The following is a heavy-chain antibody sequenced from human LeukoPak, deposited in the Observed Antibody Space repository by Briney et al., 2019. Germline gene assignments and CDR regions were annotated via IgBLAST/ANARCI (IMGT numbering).Heavy chain of an antibody. J-gene: IGHJ6*03. V-gene: IGHV3-53*01. CDR3: ARAQTEYCGGGSGSPGRAYYYVYYMDV. D-gene: IGHD2-21*01. CDR1: GFTFSSAW. CDR2: IYSGGST. Sequence: GGTLRLSCAVSGFTFSSAWMTWVRQAPGKGLEWVSVIYSGGSTYYADPVKGRFTISRDNSKKTLYLKMNRLRPAQTAVYYCARAQTEYCGGGSGSPGRAYYYVYYMDVWGKGTTVTVSS.